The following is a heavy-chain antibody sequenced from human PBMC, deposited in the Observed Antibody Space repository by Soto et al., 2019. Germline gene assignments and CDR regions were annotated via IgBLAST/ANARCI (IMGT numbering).Heavy chain of an antibody. CDR3: ARSRYDSSGYELDY. J-gene: IGHJ4*02. V-gene: IGHV3-30-3*01. Sequence: GGSLRLSCAASGFTFSSYAMHWVRQAPGKGLEWVAVISYDGSNKYYADSVKGRFTISRDNSKNTLYLQMNSLRAEDTAVYYCARSRYDSSGYELDYWGQGTLVTVSS. CDR1: GFTFSSYA. CDR2: ISYDGSNK. D-gene: IGHD3-22*01.